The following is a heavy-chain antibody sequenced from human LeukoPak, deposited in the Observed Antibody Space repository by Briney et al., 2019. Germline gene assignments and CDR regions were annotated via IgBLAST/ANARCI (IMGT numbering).Heavy chain of an antibody. J-gene: IGHJ4*02. CDR3: ARGFPYYYDSSGY. CDR1: GGSFSGYY. CDR2: INHSGST. D-gene: IGHD3-22*01. Sequence: PSETLSLTCAVYGGSFSGYYWSWVRQPPGKGLEWVGKINHSGSTNYNPSLKRRVTISVDTSKNQFSLKLSSVTAADTAVYYCARGFPYYYDSSGYWGQGTLVTVSS. V-gene: IGHV4-34*01.